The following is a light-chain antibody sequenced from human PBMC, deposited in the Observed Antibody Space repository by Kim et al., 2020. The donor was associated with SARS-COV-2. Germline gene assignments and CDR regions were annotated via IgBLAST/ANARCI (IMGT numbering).Light chain of an antibody. CDR1: NIGSKS. CDR3: QVWDTSSDHHYV. Sequence: PGKTARITCVGNNIGSKSVHWYRQKTCQAPVVVMCFDSDRPSGIPERFSGSNSGNTATLTISGVEAGDEADYYCQVWDTSSDHHYVFGTGTKVTVL. V-gene: IGLV3-21*04. CDR2: FDS. J-gene: IGLJ1*01.